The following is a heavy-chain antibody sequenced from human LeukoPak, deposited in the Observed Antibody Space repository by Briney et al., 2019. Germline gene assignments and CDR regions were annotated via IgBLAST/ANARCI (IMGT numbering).Heavy chain of an antibody. CDR2: INTNTGNP. Sequence: GASVKVSCKASGYTFTSYAMNWVRQAPGQGLEWMGWINTNTGNPTYAQGFTGRFVFSLDTSVSTAYLQISSLKAEDTAVYCCAVGSSGFPFDYYYYYMDVWGKGTTVTVSS. CDR3: AVGSSGFPFDYYYYYMDV. D-gene: IGHD3-22*01. CDR1: GYTFTSYA. V-gene: IGHV7-4-1*02. J-gene: IGHJ6*03.